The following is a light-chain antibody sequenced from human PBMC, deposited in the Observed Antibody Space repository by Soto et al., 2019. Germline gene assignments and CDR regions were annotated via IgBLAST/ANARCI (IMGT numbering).Light chain of an antibody. CDR3: QQYGSSPT. CDR1: QSVSSSY. Sequence: EIVLTQSAGTVSLSPGERATLSCRASQSVSSSYLAWYQQKPGQAPRLLIYGVSSRATGIPDRFSGSGSGTDFTLTISGLEPEDFAVYYCQQYGSSPTFGGGTKVDIK. J-gene: IGKJ4*01. V-gene: IGKV3-20*01. CDR2: GVS.